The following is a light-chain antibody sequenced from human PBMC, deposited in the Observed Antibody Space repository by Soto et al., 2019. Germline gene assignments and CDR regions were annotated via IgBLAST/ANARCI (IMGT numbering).Light chain of an antibody. J-gene: IGKJ4*01. CDR2: AAS. Sequence: DIQMTQSPASLSASVGDRVTITCRASQSISSYLNWYQHKPGKAPKLLIYAASSLQSGVPSRFSGSGSGTDFTLTISSLQPEDFATYYCQHYDNLPLTFGGGTKVDIK. CDR1: QSISSY. CDR3: QHYDNLPLT. V-gene: IGKV1-39*01.